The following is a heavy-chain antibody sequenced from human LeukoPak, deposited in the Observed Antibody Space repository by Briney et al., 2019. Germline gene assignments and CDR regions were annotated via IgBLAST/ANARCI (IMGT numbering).Heavy chain of an antibody. CDR2: IYTSGTT. J-gene: IGHJ6*03. Sequence: SQTLSLTCTVSGGSISSGNYHWSWLRQPAGKRLEWVGRIYTSGTTNYNPSLRSRVTISVDTSKNQFSLKLSSVTAADTAVYYCAINWGSGPYYYYMDVWGKGTTVTVSS. V-gene: IGHV4-61*02. D-gene: IGHD7-27*01. CDR1: GGSISSGNYH. CDR3: AINWGSGPYYYYMDV.